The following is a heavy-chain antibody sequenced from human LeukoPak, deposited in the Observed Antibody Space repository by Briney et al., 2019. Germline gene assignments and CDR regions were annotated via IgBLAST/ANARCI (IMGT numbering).Heavy chain of an antibody. CDR1: GFTFSSYA. Sequence: GGSLRLSCAASGFTFSSYAMSWVRQAPGKGLEWVSAISGSGGSTYYADSVKGRFTISRDNSKNTLYLQMNSLRTEDTAVYDCAKADVEWLVRGYFDYWGQGTLVTVSS. J-gene: IGHJ4*02. CDR2: ISGSGGST. CDR3: AKADVEWLVRGYFDY. V-gene: IGHV3-23*01. D-gene: IGHD6-19*01.